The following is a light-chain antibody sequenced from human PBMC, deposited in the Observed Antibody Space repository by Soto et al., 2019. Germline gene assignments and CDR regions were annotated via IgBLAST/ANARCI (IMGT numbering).Light chain of an antibody. CDR1: SSDVGAYNY. J-gene: IGLJ7*01. V-gene: IGLV2-14*01. Sequence: QSALTQPASVSGSPGQSITISCSGTSSDVGAYNYVSWYQQHPAKAPKLMIYDVSNRPSGVSDRFSGSKSGNTASLTISGLQAEDEADYYCYSYTSSSTYVFGSGTQLTVL. CDR2: DVS. CDR3: YSYTSSSTYV.